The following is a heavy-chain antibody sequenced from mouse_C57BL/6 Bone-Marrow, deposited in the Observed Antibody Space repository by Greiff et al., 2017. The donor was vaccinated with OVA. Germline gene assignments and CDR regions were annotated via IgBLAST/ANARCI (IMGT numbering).Heavy chain of an antibody. CDR1: GYTFTDYY. Sequence: EVKLQQSGPELVKPGASVKISCKASGYTFTDYYMNWVKQSHGKSLEWIGDINPNNGGTSYNQKFKGKATLTVDKSSSTAYMELRSLTSEDSAVYYCARNDYDEWFAYWGQGTLVTVSA. CDR3: ARNDYDEWFAY. V-gene: IGHV1-26*01. CDR2: INPNNGGT. D-gene: IGHD2-4*01. J-gene: IGHJ3*01.